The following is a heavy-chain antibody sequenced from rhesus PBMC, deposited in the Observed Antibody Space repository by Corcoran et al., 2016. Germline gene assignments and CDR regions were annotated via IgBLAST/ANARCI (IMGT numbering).Heavy chain of an antibody. Sequence: QVQLQESGPGLVKPSETLSLPCAVSGYSLSSGYYRGWIRQPPGKGLEYIGYISGISGSTYYNPSLKSRVTISKDTSKNQFSLKLSSVTAADTAVYYCARDMDGLDSWGQGVVVTVSS. CDR3: ARDMDGLDS. CDR2: ISGISGST. V-gene: IGHV4-99*02. J-gene: IGHJ6*01. CDR1: GYSLSSGYY. D-gene: IGHD4-17*01.